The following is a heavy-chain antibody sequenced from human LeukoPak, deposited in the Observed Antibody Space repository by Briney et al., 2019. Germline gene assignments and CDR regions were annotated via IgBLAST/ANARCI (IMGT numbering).Heavy chain of an antibody. CDR2: ISSSSSYI. D-gene: IGHD3-10*01. J-gene: IGHJ4*02. V-gene: IGHV3-21*01. CDR3: ASGFGERQFYY. CDR1: GFTFSTYS. Sequence: PGGSLRLSCAASGFTFSTYSMNWVRQAPGKGLEWVSSISSSSSYIYYADSVKGRFTISRDNAKNSLYLQMNSLRAEDTAVYYCASGFGERQFYYWGRGTLVTVSS.